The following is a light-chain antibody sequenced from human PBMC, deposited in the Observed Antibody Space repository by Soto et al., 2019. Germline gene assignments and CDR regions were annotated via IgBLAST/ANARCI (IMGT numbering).Light chain of an antibody. Sequence: QSALTQPRSVSGSPGQSVTISCTGTSSDVGGYNYVSWYQQHPGKAPKLMIYDVSKRPSGVPDRFSGSKSGNTASLTISGLQAEDEADYYCGSCAGSYTYVFGTGTKLTVL. V-gene: IGLV2-11*01. J-gene: IGLJ1*01. CDR2: DVS. CDR1: SSDVGGYNY. CDR3: GSCAGSYTYV.